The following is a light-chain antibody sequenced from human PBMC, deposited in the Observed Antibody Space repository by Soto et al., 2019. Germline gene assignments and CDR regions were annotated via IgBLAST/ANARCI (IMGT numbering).Light chain of an antibody. V-gene: IGKV1-5*01. CDR1: QNVNIF. Sequence: DIQMTQSPSMLSAAVGYRVTISCRASQNVNIFLAWYQQKPGKAPKLLISDASTLESGVPSRFSGSGSGTEFTLTITGLQPDDSATYYCQQYSSYYRPFGQGTKVDIK. J-gene: IGKJ1*01. CDR3: QQYSSYYRP. CDR2: DAS.